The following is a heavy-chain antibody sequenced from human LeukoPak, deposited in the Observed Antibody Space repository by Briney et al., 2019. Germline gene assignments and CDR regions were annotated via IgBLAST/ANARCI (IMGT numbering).Heavy chain of an antibody. D-gene: IGHD6-6*01. Sequence: SETLSLTCAVYGGSFSGYYWSWIRRPPGKGLEWIGSIYYSGSTYYNPSLKSRVTISVDTSKNQFSLKLSSVTAADTAVYYCARHEQEDSSNFDYWGQGTLVTVSS. CDR2: IYYSGST. V-gene: IGHV4-34*01. CDR1: GGSFSGYY. CDR3: ARHEQEDSSNFDY. J-gene: IGHJ4*02.